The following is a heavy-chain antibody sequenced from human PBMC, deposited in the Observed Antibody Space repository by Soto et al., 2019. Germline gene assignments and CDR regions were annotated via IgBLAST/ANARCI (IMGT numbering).Heavy chain of an antibody. CDR2: IDPNDGST. CDR3: VRGRGGNYHFYFDH. V-gene: IGHV1-46*03. Sequence: ASVKVSCKASGYTFINDYIDWVRQAPGQGLEWMAIIDPNDGSTNYAQGFQGRLTVTRDTSTSTVYMDLSSLTSEDTAVYYCVRGRGGNYHFYFDHWGQGTPVTVSS. J-gene: IGHJ4*02. CDR1: GYTFINDY. D-gene: IGHD1-26*01.